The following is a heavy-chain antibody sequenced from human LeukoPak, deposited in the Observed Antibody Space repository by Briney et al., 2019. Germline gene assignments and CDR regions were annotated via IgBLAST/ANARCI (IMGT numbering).Heavy chain of an antibody. CDR1: GGSISSGGYY. CDR2: IYYSGST. V-gene: IGHV4-31*03. D-gene: IGHD1-26*01. Sequence: SQTLSLTCTVSGGSISSGGYYWSWIRQHPGKGLEWIGYIYYSGSTYYNPSLKSRVTISVDTSKNQFSLNLNSVTAADTALYSCARHYLGGNYPDYFNHWGQGTLVTVSS. CDR3: ARHYLGGNYPDYFNH. J-gene: IGHJ4*02.